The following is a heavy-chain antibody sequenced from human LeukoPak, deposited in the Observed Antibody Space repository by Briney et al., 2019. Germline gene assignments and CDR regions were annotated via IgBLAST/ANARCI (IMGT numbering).Heavy chain of an antibody. CDR1: GGTLIHYY. J-gene: IGHJ4*02. D-gene: IGHD3-22*01. V-gene: IGHV4-34*01. Sequence: KPSETLSRTCAVYGGTLIHYYWSWIRQVPGKGLEWIGEVNHSGGTNYNPSLKSRVTISVDTSKNQFSLRLSSVTAADTAVYYCARQRGITMIVVVIPANYFDYWGQGTLVTVSS. CDR3: ARQRGITMIVVVIPANYFDY. CDR2: VNHSGGT.